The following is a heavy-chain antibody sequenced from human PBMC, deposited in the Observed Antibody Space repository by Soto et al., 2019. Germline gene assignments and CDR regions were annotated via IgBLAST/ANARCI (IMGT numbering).Heavy chain of an antibody. J-gene: IGHJ6*02. V-gene: IGHV1-2*04. D-gene: IGHD6-6*01. CDR3: ARVPYTSSTCFYYGMDV. CDR2: INPDTGDT. Sequence: ASVKVSCKASGYIFIDYYIHWVRQAPGQGLEWMGWINPDTGDTNYAQKFQGWVTVTRDTSISTAYMEVSRLKSDDTAVYYCARVPYTSSTCFYYGMDVWGRGTTVTVSS. CDR1: GYIFIDYY.